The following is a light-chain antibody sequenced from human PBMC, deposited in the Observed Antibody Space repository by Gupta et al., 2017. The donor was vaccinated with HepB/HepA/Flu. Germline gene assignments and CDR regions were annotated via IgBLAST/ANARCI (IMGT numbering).Light chain of an antibody. CDR3: SSYTSSSIDVL. CDR2: DVS. Sequence: QSALTQPASVSGSPGQSITISCTGTSSDVGGYNYVSWYQQHPAKAPKLIIYDVSNRPSGVSNRFSGSKSGNTASLTISGLQAEYEADYYCSSYTSSSIDVLFGGGTEVTVL. V-gene: IGLV2-14*01. CDR1: SSDVGGYNY. J-gene: IGLJ2*01.